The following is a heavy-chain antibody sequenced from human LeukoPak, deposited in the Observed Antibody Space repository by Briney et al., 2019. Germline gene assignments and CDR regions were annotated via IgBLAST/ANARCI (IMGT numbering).Heavy chain of an antibody. D-gene: IGHD3-10*01. J-gene: IGHJ4*02. CDR1: GGSFGGCY. Sequence: SETLSLTCAVSGGSFGGCYWSWIRQPPGKGLEWIGEINDTGSTNYSPSLKSRVTISVDTSKNQFSLKLISVTAADTAVYYCATWFGEFLYPYYFDYWGQGTLVTVSS. V-gene: IGHV4-34*01. CDR3: ATWFGEFLYPYYFDY. CDR2: INDTGST.